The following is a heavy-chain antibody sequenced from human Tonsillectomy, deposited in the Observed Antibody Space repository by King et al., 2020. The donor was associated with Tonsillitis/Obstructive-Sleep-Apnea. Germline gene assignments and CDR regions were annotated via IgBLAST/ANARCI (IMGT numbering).Heavy chain of an antibody. CDR2: IIPIFGTA. Sequence: VQLVQSGAEVKKPGSSVKVSCKASGGTFSSYAISWVRQAPGQGLEWMGGIIPIFGTANYALKFQGRVTITADESTSTAYMGLSSLRSEDTAVYYCARDSQYYDFWSGYYNGNYYYYYYMDVWGKGTTVTVSS. V-gene: IGHV1-69*12. J-gene: IGHJ6*03. CDR3: ARDSQYYDFWSGYYNGNYYYYYYMDV. CDR1: GGTFSSYA. D-gene: IGHD3-3*01.